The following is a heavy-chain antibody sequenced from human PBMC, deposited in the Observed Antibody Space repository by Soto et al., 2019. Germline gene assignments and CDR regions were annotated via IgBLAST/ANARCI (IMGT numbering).Heavy chain of an antibody. Sequence: GGSLRLSCATSGFMFNDYAMYWVRRAPGQGLEWVAMISSDGNHQFYVDNVRGRFTVSRDNSKNTLNLQMNSLRPEDTAVYYCSRGTYFPQSSGLHADYWGPGTVVTVSS. CDR1: GFMFNDYA. V-gene: IGHV3-30*03. D-gene: IGHD3-22*01. CDR3: SRGTYFPQSSGLHADY. J-gene: IGHJ4*02. CDR2: ISSDGNHQ.